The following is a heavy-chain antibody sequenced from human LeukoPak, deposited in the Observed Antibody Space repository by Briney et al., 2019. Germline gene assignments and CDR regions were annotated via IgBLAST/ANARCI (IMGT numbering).Heavy chain of an antibody. D-gene: IGHD2-2*01. Sequence: GASVKVSCKASGYTFTGYYMHWVRQAPGQGLEWMGWINPNNGGTNYAQNFQGRVTLTRDTSISTAYMELSRLRSDDTAVYYCARDASVVVVPAAISFIDYWGQGSLVTVSS. CDR1: GYTFTGYY. CDR2: INPNNGGT. V-gene: IGHV1-2*02. J-gene: IGHJ4*02. CDR3: ARDASVVVVPAAISFIDY.